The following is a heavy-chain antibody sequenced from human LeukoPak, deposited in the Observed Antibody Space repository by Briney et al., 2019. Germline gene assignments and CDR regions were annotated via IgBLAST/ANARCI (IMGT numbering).Heavy chain of an antibody. CDR2: ISSSSSYI. CDR1: GFTFSSYA. Sequence: GGSLRLSCAASGFTFSSYAMSWVRQAPGKGLEWVSSISSSSSYIYYADSVKGRFTISRDDAKSSLYLQMNSLRAEDTAVYYCARYYSGWYYFDYWGQGTLVTVSS. CDR3: ARYYSGWYYFDY. J-gene: IGHJ4*02. D-gene: IGHD6-19*01. V-gene: IGHV3-21*04.